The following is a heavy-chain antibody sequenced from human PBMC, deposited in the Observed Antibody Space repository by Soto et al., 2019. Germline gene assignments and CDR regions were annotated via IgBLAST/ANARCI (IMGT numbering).Heavy chain of an antibody. CDR3: ARDSVVVPVAGYYYYYGMDV. CDR1: GYTFTSYG. D-gene: IGHD2-2*01. CDR2: ISAYNGNT. V-gene: IGHV1-18*01. Sequence: QVQLVQSGAEVKKPGASVKVSCKASGYTFTSYGISWVRQAPGQGLEWMGWISAYNGNTNYAQQLQGRVTRTTDTSTSTAYMELRSLRSDDTAVYYCARDSVVVPVAGYYYYYGMDVWGQGTTVTVSS. J-gene: IGHJ6*02.